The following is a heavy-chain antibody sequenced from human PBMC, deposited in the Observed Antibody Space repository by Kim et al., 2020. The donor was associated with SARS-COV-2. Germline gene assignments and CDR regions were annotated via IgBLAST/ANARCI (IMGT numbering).Heavy chain of an antibody. CDR1: GFTFDDYA. Sequence: GGSLRLSCAASGFTFDDYAMHWVRQAPGKGLEWVSLISGDGGSTYYADSVKGRFTISRDNSKNSLYLQMNSLRTEDTALYYCAKDYYYDSSGLPGGNAFDICGQGTMVTVSS. CDR2: ISGDGGST. J-gene: IGHJ3*02. D-gene: IGHD3-22*01. V-gene: IGHV3-43*02. CDR3: AKDYYYDSSGLPGGNAFDI.